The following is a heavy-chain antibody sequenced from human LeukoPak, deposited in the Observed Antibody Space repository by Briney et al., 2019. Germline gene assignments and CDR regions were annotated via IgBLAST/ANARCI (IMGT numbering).Heavy chain of an antibody. Sequence: SETLSVTCVDYRESLIGHYWSGIRPPPGKGLKWIGEINRNATVNYMPSLTSRVSIYLDTSKSKSSLKRTSVTVADTALYYCSRGAPKDSGGYYLDYWGQETLVTAS. CDR3: SRGAPKDSGGYYLDY. D-gene: IGHD3-22*01. J-gene: IGHJ4*02. V-gene: IGHV4-34*01. CDR2: INRNATV. CDR1: RESLIGHY.